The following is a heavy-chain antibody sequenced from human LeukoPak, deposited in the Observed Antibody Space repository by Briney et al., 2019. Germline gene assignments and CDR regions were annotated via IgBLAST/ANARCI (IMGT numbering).Heavy chain of an antibody. CDR3: ARDEAAAGRDLDY. J-gene: IGHJ4*02. Sequence: ASVKVSCKASGYAFTDYYMHWVRQAPGQGLEWMGWFNPKSGGTNYAQKFQGRVTMTSDTSISTAYVELSWLSSDDTAVYYCARDEAAAGRDLDYWGQGALVTVSS. CDR1: GYAFTDYY. CDR2: FNPKSGGT. D-gene: IGHD6-13*01. V-gene: IGHV1-2*02.